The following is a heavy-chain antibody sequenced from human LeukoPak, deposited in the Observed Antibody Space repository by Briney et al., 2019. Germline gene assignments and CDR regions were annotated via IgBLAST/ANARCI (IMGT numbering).Heavy chain of an antibody. J-gene: IGHJ3*02. V-gene: IGHV4-39*01. CDR3: ARQIGKWELLPDAFDI. CDR2: IYYSGST. CDR1: GGSISSSSYY. Sequence: PSETLSLTCTVSGGSISSSSYYWGWIRQPPGKGLEWIGSIYYSGSTYYNPSLKSRVTISVDTSKNQFSLKLSSVTAADTAVYYCARQIGKWELLPDAFDIWGQGTMVTVSS. D-gene: IGHD1-26*01.